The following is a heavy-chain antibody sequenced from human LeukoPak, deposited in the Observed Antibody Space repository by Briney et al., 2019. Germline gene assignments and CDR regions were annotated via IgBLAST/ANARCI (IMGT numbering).Heavy chain of an antibody. CDR3: AKDGQRGFDYSNSLQY. CDR2: IWSDGTNQ. J-gene: IGHJ4*02. Sequence: GGTLRLSCAASGFTFSHYGMHWVRQAPGKGLEGVAVIWSDGTNQFYADSVKGRFTISRDDSQKTLFLQMSSLRAEDTAIYYCAKDGQRGFDYSNSLQYWGQGTLVTVSS. D-gene: IGHD4-11*01. CDR1: GFTFSHYG. V-gene: IGHV3-33*06.